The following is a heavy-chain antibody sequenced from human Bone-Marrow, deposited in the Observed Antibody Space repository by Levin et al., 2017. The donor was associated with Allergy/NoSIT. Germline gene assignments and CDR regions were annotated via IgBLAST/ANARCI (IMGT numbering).Heavy chain of an antibody. D-gene: IGHD6-25*01. V-gene: IGHV1-2*02. CDR1: GFTLSDYY. CDR3: AREMARPTGAPPHSAVITSAAGPFDS. CDR2: INPSSGRT. J-gene: IGHJ4*02. Sequence: PGESLKISCKASGFTLSDYYVHWVRQAPGQGLEWMGWINPSSGRTNSAQKFQGRITMTRDTSISTDHMELSGLTSDDSAVDDGAREMARPTGAPPHSAVITSAAGPFDSWGQGTLVTVTP.